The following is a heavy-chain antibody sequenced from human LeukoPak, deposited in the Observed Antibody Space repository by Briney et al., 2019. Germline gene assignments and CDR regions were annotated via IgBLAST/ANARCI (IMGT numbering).Heavy chain of an antibody. D-gene: IGHD4-23*01. CDR2: INYSGST. V-gene: IGHV4-34*01. Sequence: TSETLSLTCAVYGWSFSGYYWSWIRQPPGKGLEWIGEINYSGSTNYNPSLKSRVTISVDTSKNQFSLKLSSVTAADTAVYYCARGLVTPYYYYYMDVWGKGTTVTVSS. J-gene: IGHJ6*03. CDR3: ARGLVTPYYYYYMDV. CDR1: GWSFSGYY.